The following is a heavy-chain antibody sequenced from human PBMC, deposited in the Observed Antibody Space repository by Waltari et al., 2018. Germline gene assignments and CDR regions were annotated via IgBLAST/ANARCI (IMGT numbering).Heavy chain of an antibody. CDR1: GITFRNNP. CDR2: ISQDGNSK. V-gene: IGHV3-30-3*01. J-gene: IGHJ4*02. CDR3: TREGATSGLSGIFDY. Sequence: QVQLVESGGGVVQPGTSLRLSCAASGITFRNNPLHWVRQPPGKGLGWLEGISQDGNSKHHPDAARGRFSISRDTSRDTLYLDMNSLRPEDTALYYCTREGATSGLSGIFDYWGQGALVTVSS. D-gene: IGHD6-19*01.